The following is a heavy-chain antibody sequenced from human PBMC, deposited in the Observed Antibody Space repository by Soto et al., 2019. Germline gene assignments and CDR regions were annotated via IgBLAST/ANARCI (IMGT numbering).Heavy chain of an antibody. CDR1: GFTFSSYW. CDR2: IKQDGSEE. V-gene: IGHV3-7*01. CDR3: AREIAARL. Sequence: EVQLVESGGGLVQPGGSLRLSCAASGFTFSSYWMSWFRQAPGKGLEWVANIKQDGSEENYVDSVKGRFTISRENAKNALYLQMNSLRGEDTAVYYCAREIAARLWGKGTTVTVSS. D-gene: IGHD6-6*01. J-gene: IGHJ6*04.